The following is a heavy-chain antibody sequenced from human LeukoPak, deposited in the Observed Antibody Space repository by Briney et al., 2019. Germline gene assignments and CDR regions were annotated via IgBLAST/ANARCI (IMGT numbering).Heavy chain of an antibody. CDR2: ISSSGGST. V-gene: IGHV3-64D*08. CDR3: VKDQGYYDFWSGYEYFHH. D-gene: IGHD3-3*01. Sequence: GGSLRLSCSASGFTFSSYGLHWVRQAPGKGLQYVSGISSSGGSTDYADSVKGRFTISRDNSKNTLYLQMSSLRAEDTAAYYCVKDQGYYDFWSGYEYFHHWGQGTLVTVSS. J-gene: IGHJ1*01. CDR1: GFTFSSYG.